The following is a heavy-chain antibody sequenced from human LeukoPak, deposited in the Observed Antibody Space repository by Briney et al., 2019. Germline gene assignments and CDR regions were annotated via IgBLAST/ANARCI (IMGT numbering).Heavy chain of an antibody. CDR1: GFTFSSYA. J-gene: IGHJ4*02. CDR3: AREGVKQQPEGALDY. CDR2: ISYDGSNK. Sequence: QPGGSLRLSCAASGFTFSSYATHWVRQAPGKGLEWVAVISYDGSNKYYADSVKGRFTISRDNSKNTLYLQMNSLRAEDTAVYYCAREGVKQQPEGALDYWGQGTLVTVSS. D-gene: IGHD6-13*01. V-gene: IGHV3-30-3*01.